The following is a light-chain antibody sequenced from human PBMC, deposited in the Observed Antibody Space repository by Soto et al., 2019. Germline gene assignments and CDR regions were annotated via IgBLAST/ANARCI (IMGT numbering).Light chain of an antibody. CDR3: QSYDSSNDV. CDR2: EDN. CDR1: SGSVASNF. Sequence: NFMLTQPHSVSESPGQTVTISCTRSSGSVASNFVQWYQQRPGSAPTIVIYEDNQRPSGVPDRFSGSIDRSSNSASLTISGLETEDEADYYCQSYDSSNDVFGTGTKLTVL. V-gene: IGLV6-57*03. J-gene: IGLJ1*01.